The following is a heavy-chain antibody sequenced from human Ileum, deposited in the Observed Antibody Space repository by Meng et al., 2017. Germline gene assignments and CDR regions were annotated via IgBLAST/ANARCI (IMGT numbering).Heavy chain of an antibody. CDR1: GDSVSSDNYY. CDR2: VYYSGHT. D-gene: IGHD1-26*01. J-gene: IGHJ4*02. V-gene: IGHV4-61*03. Sequence: QAQLQESGPGLVRPSETLSLTCTVSGDSVSSDNYYWSWIRQPPGKGLEWIGYVYYSGHTDCNPSLKSRLSISIDTSKNHFSLKLSSVTAADTAVYYCARTPLYSGSYYFDPWGQGALVTVSS. CDR3: ARTPLYSGSYYFDP.